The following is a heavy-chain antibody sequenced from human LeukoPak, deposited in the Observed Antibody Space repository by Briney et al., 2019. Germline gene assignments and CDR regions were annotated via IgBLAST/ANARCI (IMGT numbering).Heavy chain of an antibody. CDR1: GYTFTSYD. Sequence: ASVKVSCRASGYTFTSYDINWVRQATGQGLEWTGWMGPNNGNTGYAQKFQGRVTMTRNTSISTAYMELSSLRSEDTAVYYCARGRKTGTRVAVDIWGQGTMVTVSS. CDR3: ARGRKTGTRVAVDI. J-gene: IGHJ3*02. CDR2: MGPNNGNT. V-gene: IGHV1-8*01.